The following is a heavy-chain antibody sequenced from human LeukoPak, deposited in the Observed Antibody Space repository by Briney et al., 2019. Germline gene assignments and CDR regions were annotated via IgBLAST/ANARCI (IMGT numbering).Heavy chain of an antibody. J-gene: IGHJ5*02. V-gene: IGHV4-61*10. D-gene: IGHD1-1*01. CDR1: GASVSTSPYY. Sequence: SETLSLTCTVSGASVSTSPYYWTWIRQPAGKGLEWIGRIFNIGPANYNPSFKSRVTISRDTSENDFSLNLNSVTAADTAVYYCAASWNDERCFDPWGQGTLVIVSS. CDR2: IFNIGPA. CDR3: AASWNDERCFDP.